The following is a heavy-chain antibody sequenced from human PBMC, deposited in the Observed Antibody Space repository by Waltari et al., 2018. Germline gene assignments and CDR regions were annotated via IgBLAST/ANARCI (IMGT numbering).Heavy chain of an antibody. Sequence: HVQLVESGGGVVQPGRSLRLSCATSGFTFSSYGIHWFRQAPGKGLEWVTVTYYDGGEEFYADSVKGRFTISRDNSKDTVFLQMNSLRAEDTAVYYCARGSAHCSGSNCYRPLFDYWGQGTLVTVSS. D-gene: IGHD2-2*02. CDR3: ARGSAHCSGSNCYRPLFDY. CDR1: GFTFSSYG. V-gene: IGHV3-30*04. J-gene: IGHJ4*02. CDR2: TYYDGGEE.